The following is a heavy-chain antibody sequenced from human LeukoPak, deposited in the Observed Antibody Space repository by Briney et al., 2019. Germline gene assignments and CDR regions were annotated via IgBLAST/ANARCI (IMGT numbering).Heavy chain of an antibody. CDR1: GFTFSSYA. J-gene: IGHJ4*02. D-gene: IGHD2/OR15-2a*01. CDR3: VRDWAPASMQAAPFDC. Sequence: GGSLRLSCAASGFTFSSYAMHWVRQAPGKGLEWVAVISYDGSNKYYADSVKGRFTISRDNSKNTLYLQMNSLRAEDTAVYYCVRDWAPASMQAAPFDCWGQGTLVTVSS. CDR2: ISYDGSNK. V-gene: IGHV3-30*04.